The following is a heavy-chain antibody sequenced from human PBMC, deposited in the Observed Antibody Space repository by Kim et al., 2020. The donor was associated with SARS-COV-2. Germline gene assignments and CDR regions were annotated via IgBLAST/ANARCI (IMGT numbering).Heavy chain of an antibody. CDR2: TYYRSKWYN. CDR1: GDSVSSNSAT. V-gene: IGHV6-1*01. J-gene: IGHJ3*02. CDR3: ARQTRGAFDI. Sequence: SQTLSLTCAISGDSVSSNSATWNWIRQSPSRGLEWLGRTYYRSKWYNDYAVSVKSRITINSDTTKNQFSLHLNSVTPEDTAIYYCARQTRGAFDIWGQGAMVTVSS.